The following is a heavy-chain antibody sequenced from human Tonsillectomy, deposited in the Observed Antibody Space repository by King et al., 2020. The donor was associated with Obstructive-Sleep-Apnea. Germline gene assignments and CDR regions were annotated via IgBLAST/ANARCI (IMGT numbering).Heavy chain of an antibody. CDR3: ARGTSWRAFDY. D-gene: IGHD2-2*01. CDR1: GFTFSNYA. J-gene: IGHJ4*02. CDR2: ISYDGKTK. V-gene: IGHV3-30*04. Sequence: QLVQSGGGVVQPGRSLRLSCAASGFTFSNYAMYWVRQAPGKGLECVTIISYDGKTKHYADPVLGRFTTSRDNSKNTLYLQMNSLRGEDTAMYYCARGTSWRAFDYWGQGTLVTVSS.